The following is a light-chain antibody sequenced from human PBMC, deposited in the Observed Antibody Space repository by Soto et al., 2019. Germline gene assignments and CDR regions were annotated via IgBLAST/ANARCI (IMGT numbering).Light chain of an antibody. Sequence: LTHPAYVSGSPGQSITIAYTGTSSDVGGYNYVSWYQQHPGKAPKLMIYEVSNRPSGVSNRFSGSKSGNTASLTISGLQAEEEADYYCSSYTSSTYYVFGTGTKVTVL. J-gene: IGLJ1*01. CDR1: SSDVGGYNY. CDR2: EVS. CDR3: SSYTSSTYYV. V-gene: IGLV2-14*01.